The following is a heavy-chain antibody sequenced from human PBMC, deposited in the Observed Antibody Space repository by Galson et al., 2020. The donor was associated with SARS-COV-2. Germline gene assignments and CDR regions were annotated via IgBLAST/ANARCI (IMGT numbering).Heavy chain of an antibody. CDR2: ISSSSSYI. V-gene: IGHV3-21*01. CDR1: GFTFSRYS. CDR3: ARDIEFAGVDFSEFMDV. J-gene: IGHJ6*02. D-gene: IGHD3-10*01. Sequence: NSGGSLRLSCAASGFTFSRYSMNWVRQAPGTGLEWVSSISSSSSYIYYADSVKGRFTISRDNAKNSLYLQMNSLRAEDTAVYYCARDIEFAGVDFSEFMDVRGQVSRVTFSS.